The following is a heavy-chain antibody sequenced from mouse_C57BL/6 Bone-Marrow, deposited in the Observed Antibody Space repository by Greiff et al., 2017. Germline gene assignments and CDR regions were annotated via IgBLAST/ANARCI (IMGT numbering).Heavy chain of an antibody. CDR1: GFTFSSYG. D-gene: IGHD2-5*01. J-gene: IGHJ4*01. V-gene: IGHV5-6*01. CDR3: ARRDYSNYEGAMDY. CDR2: ISSGGSYT. Sequence: VHVKQSGGDLVKPGGSLKLSCAASGFTFSSYGMSWVRQTPDKRLEWVATISSGGSYTYYPDSVKGRFTISRDNAKNTLYLQMSSLKSEDTAMYYCARRDYSNYEGAMDYWGQGTSVTVSS.